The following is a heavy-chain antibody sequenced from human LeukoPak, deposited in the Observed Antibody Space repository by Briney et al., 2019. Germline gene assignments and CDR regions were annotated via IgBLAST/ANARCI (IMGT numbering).Heavy chain of an antibody. V-gene: IGHV6-1*01. J-gene: IGHJ4*02. CDR2: TYYRSRSKWYN. D-gene: IGHD3-16*01. Sequence: SPTLSLTFAISGDSVSSNSAAWNWIRQSPSRGLEWLGSTYYRSRSKWYNGYAVSVKSRITINPDTSKNQFSLHLNSVTPEDTAVYYCARGQGGYIDYWGQGTLVTVSS. CDR1: GDSVSSNSAA. CDR3: ARGQGGYIDY.